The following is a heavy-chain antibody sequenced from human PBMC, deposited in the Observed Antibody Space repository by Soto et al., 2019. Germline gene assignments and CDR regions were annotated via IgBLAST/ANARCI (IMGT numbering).Heavy chain of an antibody. CDR2: IYYSGST. J-gene: IGHJ4*02. D-gene: IGHD6-13*01. CDR1: GGSISSSSYY. Sequence: SETLSLTCTVSGGSISSSSYYWGWIRQPPGKGLEWIGSIYYSGSTYYNPSLKSRVTISVDTSKNQFSLKLSSVTAADTAVYYCARGSKGGVAAAAPDYWGQGTLVTVSS. CDR3: ARGSKGGVAAAAPDY. V-gene: IGHV4-39*07.